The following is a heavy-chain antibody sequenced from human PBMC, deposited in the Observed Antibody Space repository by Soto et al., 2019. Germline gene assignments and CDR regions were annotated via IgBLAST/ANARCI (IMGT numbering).Heavy chain of an antibody. CDR2: IYPGDSDT. J-gene: IGHJ4*02. Sequence: GESLKISWKCSRYSFTIYWFVSVGQMPGKGLEWMGIIYPGDSDTRYSPSFEGQVAISADRSISTAYLQWSSLKTSDTAMYFCARRYCTSSTCYVDYWGQGTLVTVSS. CDR3: ARRYCTSSTCYVDY. D-gene: IGHD2-2*01. V-gene: IGHV5-51*01. CDR1: RYSFTIYW.